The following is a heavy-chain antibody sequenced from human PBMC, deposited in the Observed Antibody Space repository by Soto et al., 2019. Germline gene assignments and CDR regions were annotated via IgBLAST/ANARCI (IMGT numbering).Heavy chain of an antibody. Sequence: PGGSLRLSCAASGFTFDDYAMHWVRQAPGKGLEWVSGISWNSGSIGYADSVKGRFTISRDNAKNSLYLQMNSLRAEDTALYYCAKDAITRVRGVISYYGMDVWGQRTTVTVSS. CDR2: ISWNSGSI. D-gene: IGHD3-10*01. CDR1: GFTFDDYA. CDR3: AKDAITRVRGVISYYGMDV. J-gene: IGHJ6*02. V-gene: IGHV3-9*01.